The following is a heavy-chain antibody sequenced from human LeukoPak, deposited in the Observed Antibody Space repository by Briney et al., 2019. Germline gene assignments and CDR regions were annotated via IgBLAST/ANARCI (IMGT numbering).Heavy chain of an antibody. Sequence: ASVKVSCKASGYTFTSYYMHWVRQAPGQGLEWMGIINPSGGSTSYAQKFQGRVTMTRDMSTSTVYMELSSLRSEDTAVYYCARDPATVTRVGNSYFDLWGRGTLVTVSS. CDR3: ARDPATVTRVGNSYFDL. CDR2: INPSGGST. CDR1: GYTFTSYY. J-gene: IGHJ2*01. D-gene: IGHD4-17*01. V-gene: IGHV1-46*01.